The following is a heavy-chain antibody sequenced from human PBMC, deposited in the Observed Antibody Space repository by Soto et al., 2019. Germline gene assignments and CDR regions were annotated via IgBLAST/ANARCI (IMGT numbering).Heavy chain of an antibody. CDR2: ISYDGSNK. CDR3: AKDSKSSWTGYYYYGVDV. V-gene: IGHV3-30*18. D-gene: IGHD6-13*01. Sequence: TGGSLRLSCAASGFTFSSYGMHWVRQAPGKGLEWVAVISYDGSNKYYADSVKGRFTISRDNSKNTLYLQMNSLRAEDTAVYYCAKDSKSSWTGYYYYGVDVWGQGTTVTVSS. J-gene: IGHJ6*02. CDR1: GFTFSSYG.